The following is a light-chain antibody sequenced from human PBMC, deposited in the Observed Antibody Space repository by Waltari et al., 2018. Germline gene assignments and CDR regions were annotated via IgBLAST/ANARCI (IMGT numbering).Light chain of an antibody. Sequence: DIVLTQSPDSLAVSLRESATIDCKSSQTVLHSSNNNNYLAWYQQKPGQPPKLLIYCESTRESGVPDRFSGSGSGADLQLTISSLQAEDVAVYYCHQYYSSPRTFGQGTKVEIK. CDR3: HQYYSSPRT. CDR2: CES. J-gene: IGKJ1*01. CDR1: QTVLHSSNNNNY. V-gene: IGKV4-1*01.